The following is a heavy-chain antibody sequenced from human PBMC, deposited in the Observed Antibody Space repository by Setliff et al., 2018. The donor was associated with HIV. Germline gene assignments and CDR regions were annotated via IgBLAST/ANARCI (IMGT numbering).Heavy chain of an antibody. J-gene: IGHJ4*02. CDR3: ARAGDSRAYYSLYS. D-gene: IGHD3-22*01. CDR1: GDSISSGRYF. Sequence: SETLSLTCNVSGDSISSGRYFWTWIRQPPGKGLEWIGYISDGGNTYYNPSLKSLISISVDPSMNHFSLRMSSVTAADTAMYYCARAGDSRAYYSLYSWGQGTLVTVSS. V-gene: IGHV4-30-4*08. CDR2: ISDGGNT.